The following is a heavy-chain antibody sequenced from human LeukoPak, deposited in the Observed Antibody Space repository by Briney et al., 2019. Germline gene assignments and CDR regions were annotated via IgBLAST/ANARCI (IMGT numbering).Heavy chain of an antibody. J-gene: IGHJ4*02. CDR2: IYYSGST. V-gene: IGHV4-30-4*01. Sequence: SETLSLTCTVSGGSISSGDYYWSWIRQPPGKGLEWIGYIYYSGSTYYNPSLKSRVTISVDTSKNQFSLKLSSVTAADTAVYYCAREGSPAAISFDYWGQGTLVTVCS. CDR3: AREGSPAAISFDY. D-gene: IGHD6-25*01. CDR1: GGSISSGDYY.